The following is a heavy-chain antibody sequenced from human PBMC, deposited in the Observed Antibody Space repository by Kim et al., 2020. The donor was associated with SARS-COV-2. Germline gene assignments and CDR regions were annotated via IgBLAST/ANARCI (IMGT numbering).Heavy chain of an antibody. D-gene: IGHD5-12*01. CDR2: ISAYNGNT. CDR3: ARDEGRGYSGYAIWY. V-gene: IGHV1-18*01. Sequence: ASVKVSCKASGYTFTSYGISWVRQAPGQGLEWMGWISAYNGNTNYAQKLQGRVTMTTDTSTSTAYMELRSLRSDDTAVYYCARDEGRGYSGYAIWYWGQGTLVTVSS. CDR1: GYTFTSYG. J-gene: IGHJ4*02.